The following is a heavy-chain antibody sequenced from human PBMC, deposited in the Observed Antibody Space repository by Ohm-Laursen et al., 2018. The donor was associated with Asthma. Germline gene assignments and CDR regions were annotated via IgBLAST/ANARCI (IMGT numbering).Heavy chain of an antibody. CDR3: AVGDCSGGSCYSFDY. CDR1: GGSISSYY. J-gene: IGHJ4*02. Sequence: SDTLSLTCTVSGGSISSYYWSWIRQPPGKGLEWIGYIYYSGSTNYNPSLKSRVTISVDTSENQFSLKLSSVTAADTAVYYCAVGDCSGGSCYSFDYWGQGTLVTVSS. V-gene: IGHV4-59*07. CDR2: IYYSGST. D-gene: IGHD2-15*01.